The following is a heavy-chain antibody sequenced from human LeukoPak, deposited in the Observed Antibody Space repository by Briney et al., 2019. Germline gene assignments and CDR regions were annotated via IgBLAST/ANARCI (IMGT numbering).Heavy chain of an antibody. Sequence: GGSLRLSCAASGFTVSSNYMSWVRQAPGKGLEWVSVIYSGGSTYYADSVKGRFTISRDNSKNKLYLQMNSLRAEDTAVYYCARAIVPPRYFDYWGQGTLVTVSS. CDR1: GFTVSSNY. CDR2: IYSGGST. V-gene: IGHV3-66*02. D-gene: IGHD2-8*01. J-gene: IGHJ4*02. CDR3: ARAIVPPRYFDY.